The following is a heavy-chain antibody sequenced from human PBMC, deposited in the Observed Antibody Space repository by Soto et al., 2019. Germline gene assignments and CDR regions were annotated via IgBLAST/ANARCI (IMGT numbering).Heavy chain of an antibody. CDR2: ISSSSSYI. CDR1: GFTFSSYS. Sequence: PGGSLRLSCAASGFTFSSYSMNWVRQAPGKGLEWVSSISSSSSYIYYADSVKGRFTISRDNAKNSLYLQMNSLRAEDTAVYYCASFLRLEWLPAMDVWGQGTTVTVSS. D-gene: IGHD3-3*01. V-gene: IGHV3-21*01. CDR3: ASFLRLEWLPAMDV. J-gene: IGHJ6*02.